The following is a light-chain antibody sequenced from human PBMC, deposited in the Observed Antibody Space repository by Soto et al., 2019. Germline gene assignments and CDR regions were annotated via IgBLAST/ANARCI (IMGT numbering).Light chain of an antibody. CDR2: EVT. Sequence: QSALTQPASVSGSPGQSITISCTGSSSDVGSYGFVSWYQQHPGKAPKLMIFEVTKRPSGVSTRFSGSKSGNTASLTISGLQAEDEADYYCCSFAGSSTFDVVFGGGTKVTVL. V-gene: IGLV2-23*02. J-gene: IGLJ2*01. CDR3: CSFAGSSTFDVV. CDR1: SSDVGSYGF.